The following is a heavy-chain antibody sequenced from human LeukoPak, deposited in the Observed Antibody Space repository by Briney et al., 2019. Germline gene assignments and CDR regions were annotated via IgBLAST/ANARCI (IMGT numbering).Heavy chain of an antibody. CDR2: IYPGDSDT. CDR1: GYSFTSYW. V-gene: IGHV5-51*01. D-gene: IGHD3-3*01. Sequence: GESLKISCKGSGYSFTSYWIGWVRQMPGKGLEWMGIIYPGDSDTRYSPSFQGQVTTSADKSISTACLQWSSLKASDTAMYYCASSQTIFGVASAFDIWGQGTMVTVSS. J-gene: IGHJ3*02. CDR3: ASSQTIFGVASAFDI.